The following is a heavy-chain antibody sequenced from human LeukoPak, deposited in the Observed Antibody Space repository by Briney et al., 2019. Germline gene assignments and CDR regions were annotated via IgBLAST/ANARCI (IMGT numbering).Heavy chain of an antibody. CDR3: TRDLYSGGGCLEIYYAMDV. J-gene: IGHJ6*02. V-gene: IGHV3-30-3*01. CDR2: ISYDGSNK. D-gene: IGHD2-15*01. CDR1: GFTFSTYA. Sequence: QPGGSLRLSCAASGFTFSTYAMHWVRQAPGKGLEWVTVISYDGSNKYYADSVKGRFTISRDNSKNTLFLQMNSLRAEDTAVYYCTRDLYSGGGCLEIYYAMDVWGQGTTVTVSS.